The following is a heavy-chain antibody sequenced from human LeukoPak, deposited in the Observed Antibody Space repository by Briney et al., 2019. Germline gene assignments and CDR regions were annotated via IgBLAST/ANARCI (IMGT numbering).Heavy chain of an antibody. CDR1: GGSFSGYY. CDR2: INHSGST. D-gene: IGHD3-10*01. Sequence: SETLSLTCAVSGGSFSGYYWRWIRQPPGKGLEWIGEINHSGSTYYNPSLKSRVTISLDTSKNQFSLNVSSVTAADTSVYYCANGGGEWYYYGSGTPEWVYWGQGTLVTVSS. V-gene: IGHV4-34*01. J-gene: IGHJ4*02. CDR3: ANGGGEWYYYGSGTPEWVY.